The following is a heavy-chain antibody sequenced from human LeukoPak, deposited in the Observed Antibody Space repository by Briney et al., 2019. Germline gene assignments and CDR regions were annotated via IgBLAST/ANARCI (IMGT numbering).Heavy chain of an antibody. D-gene: IGHD5-12*01. V-gene: IGHV1-18*01. CDR2: ISAYNGNT. Sequence: ASVKVSCKASGYTFTSYGISWVRQAPGQGLEWMGWISAYNGNTNYAQKLQGRVTMTTDTSTSTAYMELRSLRSDDTAVYYCARVIGVDIVAKRFDPWGQGTLVTVSS. J-gene: IGHJ5*02. CDR3: ARVIGVDIVAKRFDP. CDR1: GYTFTSYG.